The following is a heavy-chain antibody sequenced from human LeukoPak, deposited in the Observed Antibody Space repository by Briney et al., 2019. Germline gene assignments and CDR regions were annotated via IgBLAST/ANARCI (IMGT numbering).Heavy chain of an antibody. Sequence: SETLSLTCAVYGGSFSGYYWSWIRQPPGKGLEWIGEINHSGSTYYNPSLKSRVTISVDTSKNQISLKLSSVTAADTAVYSCARGRVAGTNNWFDPWGQGTLVTVSS. V-gene: IGHV4-34*01. J-gene: IGHJ5*02. CDR1: GGSFSGYY. CDR2: INHSGST. CDR3: ARGRVAGTNNWFDP. D-gene: IGHD6-19*01.